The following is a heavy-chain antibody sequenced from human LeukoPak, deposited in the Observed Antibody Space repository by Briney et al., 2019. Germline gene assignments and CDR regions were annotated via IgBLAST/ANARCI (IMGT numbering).Heavy chain of an antibody. V-gene: IGHV4-31*03. CDR2: IYYSGST. CDR1: GGSISSGGYY. CDR3: ARDRISYYDILTGYPGYFDY. Sequence: SETLSLTCTVSGGSISSGGYYWSWSRQHPGRGLEWFGYIYYSGSTYDNPSLKRRLTISVDTSKTQFPLKLSCVTGGDTAVYYCARDRISYYDILTGYPGYFDYWGQGTLVTVSS. J-gene: IGHJ4*02. D-gene: IGHD3-9*01.